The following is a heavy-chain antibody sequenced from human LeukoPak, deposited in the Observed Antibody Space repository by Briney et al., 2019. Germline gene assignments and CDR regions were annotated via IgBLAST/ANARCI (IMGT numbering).Heavy chain of an antibody. J-gene: IGHJ5*02. CDR2: ISSSSSYI. CDR3: ARGPGYCSSTSCYGPFDP. Sequence: GGSLRLSCAASGFTFSSYSMNWVRQAPGKGPEWVSSISSSSSYIYYADSVKGRFTISRDNAKNSLYLQMNSLRAEDTAVYYCARGPGYCSSTSCYGPFDPWGQGTLVTVSS. D-gene: IGHD2-2*01. V-gene: IGHV3-21*01. CDR1: GFTFSSYS.